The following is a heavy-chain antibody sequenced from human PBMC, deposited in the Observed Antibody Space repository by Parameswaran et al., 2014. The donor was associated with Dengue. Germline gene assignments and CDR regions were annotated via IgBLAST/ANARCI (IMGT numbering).Heavy chain of an antibody. V-gene: IGHV3-30*18. J-gene: IGHJ4*02. D-gene: IGHD4-11*01. Sequence: WIRQPPGKGLEWVAVISYDGSQKYYADSVEDRFTISRDNSKNTLYLQMDSLRPEDTAVYYCSKDYSVQTGTNFDAWGPGTLVTVSS. CDR2: ISYDGSQK. CDR3: SKDYSVQTGTNFDA.